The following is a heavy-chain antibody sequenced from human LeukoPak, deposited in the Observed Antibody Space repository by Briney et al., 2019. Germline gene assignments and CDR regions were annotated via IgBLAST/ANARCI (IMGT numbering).Heavy chain of an antibody. V-gene: IGHV4-30-4*01. J-gene: IGHJ5*02. Sequence: SQTLSLTCTVSGGSISSGDYYWSWIRQPPGKGLEWIAYMYYSGSTYYNPSLKSRVTMSADTFKNQFSLKLTSVTAADTAVYYCARPYYYDSRIDPWGQGTLVTVSS. CDR1: GGSISSGDYY. D-gene: IGHD3-22*01. CDR2: MYYSGST. CDR3: ARPYYYDSRIDP.